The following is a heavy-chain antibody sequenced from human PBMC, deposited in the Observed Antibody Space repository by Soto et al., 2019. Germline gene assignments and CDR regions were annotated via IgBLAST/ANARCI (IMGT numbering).Heavy chain of an antibody. CDR1: GGSVTNSSYY. Sequence: SETLSLTCPVSGGSVTNSSYYWGWIRQSPGKGLEWIGSVYYRGRSYSKSSVKSRVTISVDTSKNQFSLNFNSVTASDTALYYCVSQRTTVLTQAYFDYWGPGALVTVSS. CDR2: VYYRGRS. V-gene: IGHV4-39*01. J-gene: IGHJ4*02. D-gene: IGHD4-17*01. CDR3: VSQRTTVLTQAYFDY.